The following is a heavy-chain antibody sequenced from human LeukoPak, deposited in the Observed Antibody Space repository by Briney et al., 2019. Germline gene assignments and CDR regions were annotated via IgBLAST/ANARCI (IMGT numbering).Heavy chain of an antibody. V-gene: IGHV3-23*01. CDR3: AKVTDGGVVIIMFDY. CDR2: ISGSGGST. Sequence: GGSMRLSCADSGFTFSSYAMSWVRQAPGKGLEWVSAISGSGGSTYYADSVKGRFTISRDNSKNTLYLQMNSLRAEDTAVYYCAKVTDGGVVIIMFDYWGQGTLVTVSS. D-gene: IGHD3-3*01. CDR1: GFTFSSYA. J-gene: IGHJ4*02.